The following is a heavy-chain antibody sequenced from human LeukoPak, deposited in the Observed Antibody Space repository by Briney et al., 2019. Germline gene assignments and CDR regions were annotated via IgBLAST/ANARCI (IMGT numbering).Heavy chain of an antibody. CDR3: ARGKTSTWEYNWFDP. D-gene: IGHD1-26*01. CDR2: IYYSGST. CDR1: GGSISSYY. J-gene: IGHJ5*02. Sequence: PSETLSLTCTVSGGSISSYYWSWIRQPPGKGLEWIGYIYYSGSTNYNPSLKSRVTISVDTSKNQFSLKLSSVTAADTAVYYCARGKTSTWEYNWFDPWGQGTLVTVSS. V-gene: IGHV4-59*12.